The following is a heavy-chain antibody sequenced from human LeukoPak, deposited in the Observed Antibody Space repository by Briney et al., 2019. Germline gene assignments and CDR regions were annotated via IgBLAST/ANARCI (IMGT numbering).Heavy chain of an antibody. V-gene: IGHV3-21*01. CDR1: EFTFSSYS. CDR3: ERGLPRGYSYGQNWFDP. J-gene: IGHJ5*02. D-gene: IGHD5-18*01. Sequence: PGGSLRLSCAASEFTFSSYSMNWVRQAPGKGLEWVSSISSSSSYIYYADSVKGRFTISRDNAKNSLYLQMNSLRAEDTAVYYCERGLPRGYSYGQNWFDPWGQGTLVTVSS. CDR2: ISSSSSYI.